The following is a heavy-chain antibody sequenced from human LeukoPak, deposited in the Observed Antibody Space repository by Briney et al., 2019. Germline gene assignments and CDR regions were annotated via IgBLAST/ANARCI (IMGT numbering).Heavy chain of an antibody. V-gene: IGHV1-46*01. CDR1: GYTFTSYY. J-gene: IGHJ4*02. D-gene: IGHD3-22*01. CDR3: ARDRSYYYDSSYFDY. CDR2: INPSGGST. Sequence: ASVKVSCKASGYTFTSYYMHWVRQAPGQGLEWMGIINPSGGSTSYAQKFQGRVTMTRDTSTSTVYMELSSLRSEDTAVYYCARDRSYYYDSSYFDYWGQGTLVTVSS.